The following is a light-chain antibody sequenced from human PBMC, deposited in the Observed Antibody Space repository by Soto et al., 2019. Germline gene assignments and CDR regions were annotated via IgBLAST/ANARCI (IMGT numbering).Light chain of an antibody. J-gene: IGLJ3*02. Sequence: QSALTQPASVSGSPGHSITISCTGTSSDVGRYNYVSWYQQHPGKAPKLIIYEVSNRPSGISNRFSGSKSGNTASLTISGLQAEDEVDYYCGSYTSSGTWVFGGGTKLTVL. CDR3: GSYTSSGTWV. CDR1: SSDVGRYNY. CDR2: EVS. V-gene: IGLV2-14*01.